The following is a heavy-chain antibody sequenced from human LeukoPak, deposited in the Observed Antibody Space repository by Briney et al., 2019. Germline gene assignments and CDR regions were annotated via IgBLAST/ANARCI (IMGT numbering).Heavy chain of an antibody. CDR2: ISNDGSNK. D-gene: IGHD5-12*01. CDR1: GFTFSSYG. V-gene: IGHV3-30*18. Sequence: GRSLRLSCAASGFTFSSYGMQWFRQAPDKGLEWVAAISNDGSNKYYADSVKGRFTISRDNSKNTLYLQMNSLRAEDTAVYYCAKVDIVATIDAGRLVDYWGQGTLVIVSS. CDR3: AKVDIVATIDAGRLVDY. J-gene: IGHJ4*02.